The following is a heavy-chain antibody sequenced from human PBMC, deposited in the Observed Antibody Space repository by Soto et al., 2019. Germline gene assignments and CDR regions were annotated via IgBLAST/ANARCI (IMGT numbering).Heavy chain of an antibody. CDR3: ARERGIAAAGDFDY. Sequence: SQTLSLTCAISGDSVSSNSAAWSWIRQSPSRGLEWLGRTYYRSKWFNDYAVSVKSRITINPDTSKNQFSLQLNYVTPEDTAVYYCARERGIAAAGDFDYWGQGTLVTVSS. CDR2: TYYRSKWFN. D-gene: IGHD6-13*01. V-gene: IGHV6-1*01. CDR1: GDSVSSNSAA. J-gene: IGHJ4*02.